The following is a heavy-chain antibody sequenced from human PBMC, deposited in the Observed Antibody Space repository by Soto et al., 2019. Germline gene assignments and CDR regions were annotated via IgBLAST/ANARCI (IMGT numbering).Heavy chain of an antibody. CDR2: IIPMFGTS. D-gene: IGHD3-22*01. J-gene: IGHJ4*02. CDR3: ARGGPSHYYDSSGYYSPIDY. V-gene: IGHV1-69*01. CDR1: GDTFSSYA. Sequence: QVQLVQSEAEVKKPGSSVKVSCKASGDTFSSYAINWVRQAPGQGLECMGWIIPMFGTSNYAPKFKGRVSITAGESTSTVYMELSSLRYEASDVYSCARGGPSHYYDSSGYYSPIDYWGQGTLVTVSS.